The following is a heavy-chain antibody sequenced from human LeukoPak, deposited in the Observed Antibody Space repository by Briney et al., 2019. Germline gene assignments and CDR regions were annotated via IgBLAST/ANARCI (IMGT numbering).Heavy chain of an antibody. CDR1: GFTVSSNY. Sequence: GGSLRLSCAASGFTVSSNYMSWVRQAPGKGLEWVSAISGSGGSTYYADSVKGRFTISRDNSKNTLYLQMNSLRAEDTAVYYCAKALGKVDSSSFYYYYGMDVWGQGTTVTVSS. CDR2: ISGSGGST. D-gene: IGHD6-13*01. V-gene: IGHV3-23*01. J-gene: IGHJ6*02. CDR3: AKALGKVDSSSFYYYYGMDV.